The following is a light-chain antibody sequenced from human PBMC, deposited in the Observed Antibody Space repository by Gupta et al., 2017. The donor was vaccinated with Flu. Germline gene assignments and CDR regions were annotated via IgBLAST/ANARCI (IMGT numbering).Light chain of an antibody. CDR1: CSDVGAYNH. CDR2: EVY. CDR3: ISYTNTSIYV. Sequence: QSALTQPASVSGSRGQSITLYCTGTCSDVGAYNHVSWYQQHPGKAPKLIIYEVYNRPSGVSSRFSGSKSGNTASLTISGLQPEDEADYHCISYTNTSIYVFGTGTRVTVL. J-gene: IGLJ1*01. V-gene: IGLV2-14*03.